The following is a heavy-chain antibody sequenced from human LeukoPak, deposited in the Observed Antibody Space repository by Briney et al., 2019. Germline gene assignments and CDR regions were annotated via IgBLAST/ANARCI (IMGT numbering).Heavy chain of an antibody. D-gene: IGHD1-26*01. J-gene: IGHJ4*02. V-gene: IGHV5-51*01. CDR1: GYSFNNYW. CDR2: IYPGDSNV. Sequence: GESLKISCRASGYSFNNYWIGWVRQMPGKGLEWVGLIYPGDSNVRYSPSFQGQVTISADRSINTAYLQWSSLRTSDTAMYYCTRDWELGYWGQGTLVTVSS. CDR3: TRDWELGY.